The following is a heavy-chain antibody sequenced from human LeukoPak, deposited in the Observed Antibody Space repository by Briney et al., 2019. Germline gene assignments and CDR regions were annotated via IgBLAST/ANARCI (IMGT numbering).Heavy chain of an antibody. CDR1: GFTFNNYN. D-gene: IGHD1-26*01. J-gene: IGHJ6*03. CDR3: ARDPYSGNYGNYYYYYMDV. Sequence: GGSLRLSCATSGFTFNNYNMNWVRQAPGRALEWVSSITSGGTYIFYADSVKGRFTISRDNAKNSLCLQMNSLGPEDTAVYYCARDPYSGNYGNYYYYYMDVWGKGTTVTISS. CDR2: ITSGGTYI. V-gene: IGHV3-21*01.